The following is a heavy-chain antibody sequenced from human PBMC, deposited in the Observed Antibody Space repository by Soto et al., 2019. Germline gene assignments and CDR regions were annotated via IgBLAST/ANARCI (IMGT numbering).Heavy chain of an antibody. J-gene: IGHJ6*02. CDR2: IDPSDSYI. CDR3: ARPRIAARYYYGMDV. V-gene: IGHV5-10-1*04. CDR1: GYSFTSYW. Sequence: RGESLKISCKASGYSFTSYWISWVRQMPGKGLEWMGRIDPSDSYIDYSPSFQGQVTIAVDKSTTTAYLQWGSVKASDTAIYYCARPRIAARYYYGMDVWGQGTTVTVSS. D-gene: IGHD6-6*01.